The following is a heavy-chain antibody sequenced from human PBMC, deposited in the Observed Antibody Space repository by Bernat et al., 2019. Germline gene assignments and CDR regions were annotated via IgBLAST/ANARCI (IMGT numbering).Heavy chain of an antibody. CDR1: GFTFSHYA. D-gene: IGHD1-26*01. CDR3: AKVSGSYFQAIDY. CDR2: ISYDGSGK. V-gene: IGHV3-30*07. Sequence: QVQLVESGGGVVQPGRSLRLSCAASGFTFSHYAMHWVRQAPGKGLEWVAVISYDGSGKYYADSVKGRFSISRDNSKNTLYLQVNSLRAEDTAVYYCAKVSGSYFQAIDYWGQGTLVTVSS. J-gene: IGHJ4*02.